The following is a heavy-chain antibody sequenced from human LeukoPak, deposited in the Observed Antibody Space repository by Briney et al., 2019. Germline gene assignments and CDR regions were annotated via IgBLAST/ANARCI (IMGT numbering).Heavy chain of an antibody. J-gene: IGHJ4*02. CDR2: IKPDGSET. Sequence: GGSLRLSCAASGFSFSTYYMTWVRQAPGKGLECVAHIKPDGSETYYVDSVNVRFTISRDNVKNSLYLQMSSPRAEDTAVYYCARDGYSYASDYWGLGAMVTVSA. D-gene: IGHD2-2*01. V-gene: IGHV3-7*01. CDR3: ARDGYSYASDY. CDR1: GFSFSTYY.